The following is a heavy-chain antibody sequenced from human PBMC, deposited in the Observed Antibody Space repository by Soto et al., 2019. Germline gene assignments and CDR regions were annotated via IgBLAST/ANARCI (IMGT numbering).Heavy chain of an antibody. J-gene: IGHJ4*02. Sequence: EVQMLESGGALVQPGGSLRLSCGASGFTFSNHAMNWVRQAPGKGLEWISTISDSGSTYYADSVKGRFTISRDNSKNTLYLQMNSLRAEDTAVYYCARDPGGHYCTSTSGLYFFDHWGQGTLVIVSS. CDR3: ARDPGGHYCTSTSGLYFFDH. V-gene: IGHV3-23*01. CDR2: ISDSGST. D-gene: IGHD2-2*01. CDR1: GFTFSNHA.